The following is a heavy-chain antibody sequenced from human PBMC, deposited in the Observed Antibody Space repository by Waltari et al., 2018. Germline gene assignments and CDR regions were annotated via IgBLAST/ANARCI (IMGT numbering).Heavy chain of an antibody. V-gene: IGHV3-66*02. CDR3: ARGGDTAMVFFDY. CDR1: GFTVSSNY. CDR2: IYSGGST. Sequence: EVQLVESGGGLVQPGGSLRLSCAASGFTVSSNYMSWVRQAPGKGLEWVSVIYSGGSTYYADSVKGRFTISRDNSKNTLYLQMNSLRAEDTAVYYCARGGDTAMVFFDYWGQGTLVTVSS. J-gene: IGHJ4*02. D-gene: IGHD5-18*01.